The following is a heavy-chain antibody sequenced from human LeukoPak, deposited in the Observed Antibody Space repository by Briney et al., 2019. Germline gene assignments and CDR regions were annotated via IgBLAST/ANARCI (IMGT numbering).Heavy chain of an antibody. V-gene: IGHV5-51*01. CDR2: IYPGDSDT. D-gene: IGHD3-10*01. Sequence: GDSLKISCKGSGYSFTSYWIGWVRQMPGKGLEWMGLIYPGDSDTRYSPSFQGQVTISADKSISTAYLQWSSLKASDTAMYYCARRITMVRGVVVNYYMDVWGKGTTVTVSS. CDR1: GYSFTSYW. CDR3: ARRITMVRGVVVNYYMDV. J-gene: IGHJ6*03.